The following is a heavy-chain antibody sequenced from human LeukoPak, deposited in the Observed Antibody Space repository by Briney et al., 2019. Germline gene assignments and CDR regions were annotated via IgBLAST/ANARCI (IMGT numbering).Heavy chain of an antibody. CDR3: ARDRIAVAGRKYYYYMDV. Sequence: ASVKVSCKASGYSFTTYGISWVRQAPGQGLEWMGWISANNNNTDNVQKLQGRVTMTTDPSTSTAYMELRSLRSDDTAVYYCARDRIAVAGRKYYYYMDVWGKGTTVTVSS. CDR2: ISANNNNT. D-gene: IGHD6-19*01. J-gene: IGHJ6*03. V-gene: IGHV1-18*01. CDR1: GYSFTTYG.